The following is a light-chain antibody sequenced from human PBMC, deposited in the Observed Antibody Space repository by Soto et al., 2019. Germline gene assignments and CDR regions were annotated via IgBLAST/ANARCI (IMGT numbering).Light chain of an antibody. J-gene: IGLJ1*01. CDR1: SSDVGGYNY. V-gene: IGLV2-14*01. CDR3: YSYTSNSSRV. Sequence: QSALTQPASVSGSPGQPITVSCTGTSSDVGGYNYVSWYQQHPGKAPKLLIYEVSYRPSGVSIRFSGSKSGNTASLAISELQSEDEADYYCYSYTSNSSRVFGTGTKVTVL. CDR2: EVS.